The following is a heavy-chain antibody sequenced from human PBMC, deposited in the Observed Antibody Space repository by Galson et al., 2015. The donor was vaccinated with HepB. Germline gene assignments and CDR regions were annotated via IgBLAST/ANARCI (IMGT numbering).Heavy chain of an antibody. CDR1: GFTFSNYC. CDR3: ARTITPAPIPLFDS. CDR2: IKSNGETA. D-gene: IGHD3-10*01. V-gene: IGHV3-74*01. J-gene: IGHJ4*02. Sequence: LRLSCAASGFTFSNYCMHWVRQAPGKGLVWVSRIKSNGETADYADSVMGRFTISRDNAKNRLFMDMDSLTVEDTAVYFCARTITPAPIPLFDSWGQGTLVTVSS.